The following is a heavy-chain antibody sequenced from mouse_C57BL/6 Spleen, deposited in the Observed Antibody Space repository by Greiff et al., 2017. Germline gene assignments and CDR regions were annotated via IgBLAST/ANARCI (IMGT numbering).Heavy chain of an antibody. Sequence: EVKLQESGPGLVKPSQSLSLTCSVTGYSITSGYYWNWIRQFPGNKLEWMGYISYDGSNNYNPSLKNRISITRDTSKNQFFLKLNSVTTEDTATYYCARVDYDVDYYAMDYWGQGTSVTVSS. CDR2: ISYDGSN. J-gene: IGHJ4*01. CDR1: GYSITSGYY. V-gene: IGHV3-6*01. D-gene: IGHD2-4*01. CDR3: ARVDYDVDYYAMDY.